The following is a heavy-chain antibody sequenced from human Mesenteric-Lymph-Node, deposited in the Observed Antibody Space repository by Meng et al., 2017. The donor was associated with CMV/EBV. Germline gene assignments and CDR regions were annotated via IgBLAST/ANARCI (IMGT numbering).Heavy chain of an antibody. Sequence: GESLKISCAASAFTFSSYSMQWVRQAPGKGLEWVVAISHDGSKKEYADSVRGRFTISRDNSKNTLYLQMNSLRAEDTAVYYCARGLRYGDYVGYYYDYWGQGTLVTVSS. V-gene: IGHV3-30*04. D-gene: IGHD4-17*01. CDR2: ISHDGSKK. J-gene: IGHJ4*02. CDR3: ARGLRYGDYVGYYYDY. CDR1: AFTFSSYS.